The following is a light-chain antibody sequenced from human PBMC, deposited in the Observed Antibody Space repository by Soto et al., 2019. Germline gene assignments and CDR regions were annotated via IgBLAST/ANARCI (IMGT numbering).Light chain of an antibody. J-gene: IGLJ1*01. V-gene: IGLV2-14*01. CDR1: SSDVGAYKY. CDR2: EVS. CDR3: SSYSSSSTLFV. Sequence: QSALTQPASVSGSPGQSITISCTGTSSDVGAYKYVSWYQQHPGKAPKVMIYEVSNRPSGVSNRFSGSKSGNTASLTISGLQAEDEADYFCSSYSSSSTLFVFGTETKVTVL.